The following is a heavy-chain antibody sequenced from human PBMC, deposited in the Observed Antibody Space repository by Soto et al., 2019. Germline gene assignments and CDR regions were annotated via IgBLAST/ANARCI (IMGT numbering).Heavy chain of an antibody. Sequence: PGESLKISCAASGFTFSSYAMSWVRQAPGKGLEWVSAISGSGGSTYYADSVKGRFTISRDNSKNTLYLQMNSLRAEDTAVYYCAKTSRYYYDSSGYPRSHFDYWGQGTLVTVSS. CDR3: AKTSRYYYDSSGYPRSHFDY. CDR1: GFTFSSYA. CDR2: ISGSGGST. D-gene: IGHD3-22*01. V-gene: IGHV3-23*01. J-gene: IGHJ4*02.